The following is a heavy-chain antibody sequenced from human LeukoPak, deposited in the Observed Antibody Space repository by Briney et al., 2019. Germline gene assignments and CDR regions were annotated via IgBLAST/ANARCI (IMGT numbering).Heavy chain of an antibody. D-gene: IGHD3-10*01. Sequence: SETLSLTCTVSGYSISSGYYWGWIRQPPGKGLEWIGSIYHSGGTYYNPSLKSRVTISVYTSKNQFSLKLSSVTAADTAVYYCASSGSYFQADYWGQGTLVTVSS. V-gene: IGHV4-38-2*02. J-gene: IGHJ4*02. CDR2: IYHSGGT. CDR1: GYSISSGYY. CDR3: ASSGSYFQADY.